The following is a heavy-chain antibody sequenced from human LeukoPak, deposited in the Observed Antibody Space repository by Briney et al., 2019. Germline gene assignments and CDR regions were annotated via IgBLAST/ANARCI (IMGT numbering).Heavy chain of an antibody. V-gene: IGHV4-30-4*01. CDR1: GGSISSGDYY. J-gene: IGHJ5*02. CDR2: IYYSGST. Sequence: SQTLSLTCTVSGGSISSGDYYWSWIRQPPGKGLEWIGYIYYSGSTYHNPSLKSRVTISVDTSKNQFSLKLSSVTAADTAVYYCARGLMYYDILTGYYSGYWFDPWGQGTPVTVSS. D-gene: IGHD3-9*01. CDR3: ARGLMYYDILTGYYSGYWFDP.